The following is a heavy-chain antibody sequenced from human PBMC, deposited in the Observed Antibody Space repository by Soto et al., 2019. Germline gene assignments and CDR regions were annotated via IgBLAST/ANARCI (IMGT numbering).Heavy chain of an antibody. CDR3: ATNYY. D-gene: IGHD2-8*01. V-gene: IGHV3-7*01. CDR2: IKEDGSEQ. Sequence: EVQLVESGGGLVQPGGSLRLSCEVSGFSFSSYRMSWVRQAPGKGLEWVANIKEDGSEQYYVDSVRGRFTISRDNAKSSLYLQMNSLRAEDTAVYYCATNYYWGLGALVTVSS. J-gene: IGHJ4*02. CDR1: GFSFSSYR.